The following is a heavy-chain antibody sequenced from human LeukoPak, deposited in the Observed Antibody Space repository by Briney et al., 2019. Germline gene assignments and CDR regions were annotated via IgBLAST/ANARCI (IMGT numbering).Heavy chain of an antibody. CDR3: AKGYSSGWYPFDY. D-gene: IGHD6-19*01. Sequence: PGGSLRLSCAASGFTFDDYTMHWVRQAPGKSLEWVSLITWDSGTTYYKDSVKGRFTISRDNSKSSLYLQMNSLRTEDTALYYCAKGYSSGWYPFDYWGQGTLVTVSS. V-gene: IGHV3-43*01. CDR1: GFTFDDYT. J-gene: IGHJ4*02. CDR2: ITWDSGTT.